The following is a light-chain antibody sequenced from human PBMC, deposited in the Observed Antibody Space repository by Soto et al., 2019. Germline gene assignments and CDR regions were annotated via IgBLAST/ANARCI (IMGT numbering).Light chain of an antibody. CDR1: QSVSTY. CDR2: DAS. CDR3: QQRTNWPIT. V-gene: IGKV3D-11*02. Sequence: EIVLTQSPATLSLSPGERATLSCRASQSVSTYLAWYQQKPGQAPRLLIYDASNRATGIPARFSGSGPGPDFTLTISSLEPEDFAIYYCQQRTNWPITFGQGTRLEIK. J-gene: IGKJ5*01.